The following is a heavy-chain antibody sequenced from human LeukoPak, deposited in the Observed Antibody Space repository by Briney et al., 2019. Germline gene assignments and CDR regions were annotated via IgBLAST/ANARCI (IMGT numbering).Heavy chain of an antibody. CDR1: GFGFSYAW. CDR3: TTLRSLDY. D-gene: IGHD3-10*01. CDR2: IISKTGGGIT. J-gene: IGHJ4*02. Sequence: GGSLRLSCAASGFGFSYAWMNWVRQAPGKGLEWVGRIISKTGGGITDYAAPVRGRFTISRDDSKNTLYLEMNNLKPEDTAVYYCTTLRSLDYWGQGTLVTVSS. V-gene: IGHV3-15*01.